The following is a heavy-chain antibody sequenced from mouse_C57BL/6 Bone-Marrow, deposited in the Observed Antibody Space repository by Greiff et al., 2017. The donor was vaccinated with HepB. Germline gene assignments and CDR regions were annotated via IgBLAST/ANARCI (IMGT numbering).Heavy chain of an antibody. D-gene: IGHD2-3*01. Sequence: QVQLQQSGAELAKPGASVKLSCKASGYTFTSYWMHWVKQRPGQSLEWIGYINPSSGYTKYNQKFKDKATLTADKSSSTAYMQLSSLTYEDSAVYYCARRGWLLPYAMDYWGQGTSVTVSS. CDR2: INPSSGYT. J-gene: IGHJ4*01. CDR3: ARRGWLLPYAMDY. V-gene: IGHV1-7*01. CDR1: GYTFTSYW.